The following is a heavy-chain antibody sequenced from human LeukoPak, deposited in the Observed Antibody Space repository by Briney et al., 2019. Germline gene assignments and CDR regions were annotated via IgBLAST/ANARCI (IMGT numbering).Heavy chain of an antibody. CDR1: GGSISGYF. Sequence: SETLSLTCTVSGGSISGYFWSWIRQPPGKRLEWIGYIHYSGSTNYNPSLESRVTISVDTSKNQFSLRLSSVTAADTAVYYCARYGITTVRGGKYYSDSWGQGTLVTVSS. J-gene: IGHJ4*02. CDR3: ARYGITTVRGGKYYSDS. V-gene: IGHV4-59*08. D-gene: IGHD3-10*01. CDR2: IHYSGST.